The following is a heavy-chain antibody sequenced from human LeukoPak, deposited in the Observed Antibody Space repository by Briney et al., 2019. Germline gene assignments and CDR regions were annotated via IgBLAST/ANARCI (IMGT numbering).Heavy chain of an antibody. CDR3: ARDTSDSSGWKVLDAFDI. CDR2: IYYSGST. CDR1: GGSISSYY. J-gene: IGHJ3*02. V-gene: IGHV4-59*12. D-gene: IGHD6-19*01. Sequence: PSETLSLTCTVSGGSISSYYWSWIRQPPGKGLEWIGYIYYSGSTSYKPSLKSRVTISVDTSKNQFSLKLSSVTAADTAVYYCARDTSDSSGWKVLDAFDIWGQGTMVTVSS.